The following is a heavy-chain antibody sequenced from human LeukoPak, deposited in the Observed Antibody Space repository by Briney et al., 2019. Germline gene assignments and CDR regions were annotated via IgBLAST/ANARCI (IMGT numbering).Heavy chain of an antibody. D-gene: IGHD3-10*01. J-gene: IGHJ4*02. V-gene: IGHV4-39*01. Sequence: SETLSLTCTVSGGSTGSSSDYWGWIRQPPGKGLEWIGSIYSSGSTYYNPSLKSRVAISADTSKNQVSLKLTSVTAADTGVYYCARHADSGFGDLAFDYWGQGTLVTVSS. CDR1: GGSTGSSSDY. CDR3: ARHADSGFGDLAFDY. CDR2: IYSSGST.